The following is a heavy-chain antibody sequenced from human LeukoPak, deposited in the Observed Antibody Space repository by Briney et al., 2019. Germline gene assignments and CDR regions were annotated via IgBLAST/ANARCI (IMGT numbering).Heavy chain of an antibody. CDR1: GGSVSSYY. D-gene: IGHD2-21*01. CDR3: ARSYGHWLDP. V-gene: IGHV4-59*02. Sequence: PSETLSVTCTVSGGSVSSYYWSWIRQPPGKGLEWIGYIYYTGSTNYNPSLKSRVTISVDTSKNQFSLKLTSVTAADTAVYYCARSYGHWLDPWGQGTLVTVSS. J-gene: IGHJ5*02. CDR2: IYYTGST.